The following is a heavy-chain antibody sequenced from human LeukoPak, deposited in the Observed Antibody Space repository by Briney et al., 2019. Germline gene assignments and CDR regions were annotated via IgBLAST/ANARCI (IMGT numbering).Heavy chain of an antibody. CDR2: INWNGGST. CDR1: GFTFDDYG. J-gene: IGHJ6*03. V-gene: IGHV3-20*04. CDR3: ARDLAYYYDSSGHKAYYYYYYMDV. D-gene: IGHD3-22*01. Sequence: GGSLRLSCAASGFTFDDYGVSWVRQAPGKGLEWVSGINWNGGSTGYADSVKGRFTISRDNAKNSLYLQMNSLRAEDTALYYCARDLAYYYDSSGHKAYYYYYYMDVWGKGTTVTVSS.